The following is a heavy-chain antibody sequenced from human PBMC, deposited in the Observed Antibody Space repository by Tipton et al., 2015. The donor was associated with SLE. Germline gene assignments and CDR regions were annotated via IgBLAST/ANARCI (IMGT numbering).Heavy chain of an antibody. D-gene: IGHD2-8*02. CDR1: GASISSGGYY. CDR2: ISYSGST. V-gene: IGHV4-31*03. Sequence: TLSLTCIVSGASISSGGYYWSWIRQYPGKGLEWIGYISYSGSTNYNSSLKSRLTISVDTSKNQFSLKLSSVTAADTAVYYCARDVGGYNTGWFPYYFDYWGQGTLVTVSS. CDR3: ARDVGGYNTGWFPYYFDY. J-gene: IGHJ4*02.